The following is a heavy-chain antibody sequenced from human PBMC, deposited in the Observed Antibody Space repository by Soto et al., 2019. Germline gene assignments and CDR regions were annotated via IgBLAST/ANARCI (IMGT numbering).Heavy chain of an antibody. CDR3: ARAFTYDSSVGPGYFDY. D-gene: IGHD3-22*01. CDR1: GGSIRSSSYY. J-gene: IGHJ4*02. V-gene: IGHV4-39*01. Sequence: PSETLSLTCTVSGGSIRSSSYYWGWIRQPPGKGLEWIGSIYYSGSTYYNPSLKSRVTISVDTSKNQFSLKLSSVTAADTTVYYCARAFTYDSSVGPGYFDYWGQGTLVTSPQ. CDR2: IYYSGST.